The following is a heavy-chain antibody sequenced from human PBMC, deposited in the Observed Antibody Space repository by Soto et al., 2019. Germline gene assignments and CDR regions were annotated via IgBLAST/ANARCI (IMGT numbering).Heavy chain of an antibody. V-gene: IGHV4-31*03. CDR1: GGSISTGRYY. J-gene: IGHJ4*02. CDR3: ATVNYDSRPFDY. Sequence: SETLSLTCTVSGGSISTGRYYWSWIRQHPGKGLEWIGYIYYSGATYYNPSLKSRLTISVDTSKNQFSLKLSSVTAADTAVYYCATVNYDSRPFDYWGQGTLVTVSS. D-gene: IGHD3-22*01. CDR2: IYYSGAT.